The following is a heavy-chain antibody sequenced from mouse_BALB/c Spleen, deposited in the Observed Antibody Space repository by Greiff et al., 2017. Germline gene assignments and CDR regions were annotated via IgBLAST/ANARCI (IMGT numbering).Heavy chain of an antibody. V-gene: IGHV5-6-5*01. CDR3: ARGHYYGSSYEDY. D-gene: IGHD1-1*01. Sequence: EVKVVESGGGLVKPGGSLKLSCAASGFTFSSYAMSWVRQTPEKRLEWVASISSGGSTYYPDSVKGRFTISRDNARNILYLQMSSLRSEDTAMYYCARGHYYGSSYEDYWGQGTTLTVSS. J-gene: IGHJ2*01. CDR2: ISSGGST. CDR1: GFTFSSYA.